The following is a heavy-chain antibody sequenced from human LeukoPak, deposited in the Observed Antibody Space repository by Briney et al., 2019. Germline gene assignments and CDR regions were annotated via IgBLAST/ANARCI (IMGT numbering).Heavy chain of an antibody. CDR2: ISYDGSNK. Sequence: TGGSLRLSCAASGFTFSSYAMHWVRQAPGKGLEWVAVISYDGSNKYYADSVKGRFTISRDNSKNTLYLQMNSLRAEDTAVYYCGRDRDLGRITIFGVVAYYYGMDVWGQGTTVTVSS. D-gene: IGHD3-3*01. CDR1: GFTFSSYA. J-gene: IGHJ6*02. CDR3: GRDRDLGRITIFGVVAYYYGMDV. V-gene: IGHV3-30-3*01.